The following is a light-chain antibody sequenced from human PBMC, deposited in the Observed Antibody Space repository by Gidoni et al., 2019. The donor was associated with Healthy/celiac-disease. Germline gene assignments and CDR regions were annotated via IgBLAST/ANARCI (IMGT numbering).Light chain of an antibody. J-gene: IGKJ1*01. CDR1: QSISSY. Sequence: DIQMTQSPSSLSASVGDRVTITCRASQSISSYLNWYQQQPGQAPKLLIYAASSLQSGVPSRFSGSGSGTDFTRTISRLQPEDFATYYCQQRYSTPWTFGQGTKVEIK. CDR2: AAS. CDR3: QQRYSTPWT. V-gene: IGKV1-39*01.